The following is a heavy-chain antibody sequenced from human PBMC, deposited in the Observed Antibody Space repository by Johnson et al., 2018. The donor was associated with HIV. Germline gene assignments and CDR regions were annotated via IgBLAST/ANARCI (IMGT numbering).Heavy chain of an antibody. CDR2: IYSGGST. D-gene: IGHD1-26*01. CDR1: GFSVSNTY. V-gene: IGHV3-66*01. J-gene: IGHJ3*02. Sequence: VQLVESGGGLVQSGGSLRLSCGASGFSVSNTYMNWVRQAPGKGLEWVSVIYSGGSTYYADSVRGRFTISRDNSKNTLYLQMSSLRAEDTAMYYCATSGSHFAFDIWGQGIMVTVSS. CDR3: ATSGSHFAFDI.